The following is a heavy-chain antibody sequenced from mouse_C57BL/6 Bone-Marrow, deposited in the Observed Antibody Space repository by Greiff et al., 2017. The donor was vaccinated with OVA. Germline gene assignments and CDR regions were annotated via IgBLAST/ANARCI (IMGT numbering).Heavy chain of an antibody. J-gene: IGHJ4*01. CDR3: ARHGSPYDAMDY. CDR2: FYPESGSI. CDR1: GYTFTEYT. V-gene: IGHV1-62-2*01. Sequence: VQLQQSGAELVKPGASVKLSCKASGYTFTEYTIHWVKQRSGKGLEWIGGFYPESGSIRYNEKFKAKATLTADKSSSTVYLELSRLTSEVSAVYCCARHGSPYDAMDYWGQGTSVTVSS.